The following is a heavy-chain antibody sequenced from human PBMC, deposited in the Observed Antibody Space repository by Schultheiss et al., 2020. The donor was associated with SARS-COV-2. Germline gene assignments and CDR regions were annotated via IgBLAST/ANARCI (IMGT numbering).Heavy chain of an antibody. V-gene: IGHV3-30*02. J-gene: IGHJ4*02. Sequence: GGSLRLSCAASGFTFSSYGMHWVRQAPGKGLEWVAVIWYDGSNKYYADSVKGRFTISRDNSKNTLYLQMNSLRAEDTAVYYCAKDLWRRAYCGGDCYWGFDYWGQGTLVTVSS. D-gene: IGHD2-21*02. CDR3: AKDLWRRAYCGGDCYWGFDY. CDR2: IWYDGSNK. CDR1: GFTFSSYG.